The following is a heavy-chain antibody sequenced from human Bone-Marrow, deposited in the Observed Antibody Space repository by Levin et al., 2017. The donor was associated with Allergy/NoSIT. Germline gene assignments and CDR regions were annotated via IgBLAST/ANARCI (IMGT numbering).Heavy chain of an antibody. CDR1: GDSINNNF. CDR3: ARFFCSYHSGGYYQPNYFDY. V-gene: IGHV4-59*08. Sequence: SQTLSLTCTVSGDSINNNFWSWIRQPPGKGLEWIGYISHSGSTRYNPSLRSRVSISVDTSKNHFSLQLNSVTAADTAVYYCARFFCSYHSGGYYQPNYFDYWGQGTLVTVSS. J-gene: IGHJ4*02. D-gene: IGHD3-22*01. CDR2: ISHSGST.